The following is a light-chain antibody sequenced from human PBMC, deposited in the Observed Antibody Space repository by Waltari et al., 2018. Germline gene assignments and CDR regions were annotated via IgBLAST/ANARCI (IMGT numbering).Light chain of an antibody. J-gene: IGLJ2*01. CDR2: DVN. CDR3: SSYTSRNTLL. V-gene: IGLV2-14*03. CDR1: SSDVGGFDY. Sequence: QSALTQPASVSGSPGQSITISCTGTSSDVGGFDYVSWYQQHPNKAHKLLIYDVNNRPSGVSNRFSGSKSGNTASLTISGLQAEDEADYYCSSYTSRNTLLFGGGTKLTAL.